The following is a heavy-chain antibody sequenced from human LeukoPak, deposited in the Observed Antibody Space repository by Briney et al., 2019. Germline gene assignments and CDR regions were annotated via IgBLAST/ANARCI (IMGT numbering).Heavy chain of an antibody. J-gene: IGHJ6*03. V-gene: IGHV3-30*02. D-gene: IGHD2-2*01. CDR1: GFTFSSYG. Sequence: GGSLRLSCAASGFTFSSYGMHWVRQAPGKGLEWVAFIRYDGSNKYYADSVKGRFTISRDNSKNTLYLQMNSLRAEGTAVYYCARVKQDQLRQGYYYYYMDVWGKGTTVTVSS. CDR2: IRYDGSNK. CDR3: ARVKQDQLRQGYYYYYMDV.